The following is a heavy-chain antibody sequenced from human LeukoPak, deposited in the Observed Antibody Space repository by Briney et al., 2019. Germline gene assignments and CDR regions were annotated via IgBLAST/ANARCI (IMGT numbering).Heavy chain of an antibody. Sequence: SETLSLTCTVSGGSISSGGYYWSWIRQPPGKGLEWIGYIYHSGSTYYNPSLKSRVTISVDRSKNQFSLKLSSVTAADTAVYYCARGEDTAMVIPDPAFDYWGQGTLVTVSS. CDR2: IYHSGST. V-gene: IGHV4-30-2*01. CDR3: ARGEDTAMVIPDPAFDY. J-gene: IGHJ4*02. D-gene: IGHD5-18*01. CDR1: GGSISSGGYY.